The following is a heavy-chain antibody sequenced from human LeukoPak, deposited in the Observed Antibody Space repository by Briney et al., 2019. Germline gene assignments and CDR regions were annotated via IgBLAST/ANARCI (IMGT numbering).Heavy chain of an antibody. D-gene: IGHD4-17*01. J-gene: IGHJ4*02. Sequence: GGSLRLSCAASGFTFSSYSMNWVRQAPGKGLEWVSSISSSSSYIYYADSVKGRFTISRGNAKNSLYLQMNSLRAEDTAVYYCARDRRLRGSVDYWGQGTLVTVSS. CDR2: ISSSSSYI. CDR1: GFTFSSYS. V-gene: IGHV3-21*01. CDR3: ARDRRLRGSVDY.